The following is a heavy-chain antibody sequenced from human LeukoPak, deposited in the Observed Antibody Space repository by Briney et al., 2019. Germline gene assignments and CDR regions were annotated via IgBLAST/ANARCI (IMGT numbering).Heavy chain of an antibody. CDR3: ARRENNGYYLS. Sequence: GGSLRLSCAASGFTVSTNYMIWVRQAPGKGLDWVSVLYSDGTTYYADSVKGRLIISRDNSRNTLSLQMHSLRAEDTAVYYCARRENNGYYLSWGQGTLVTVSS. CDR2: LYSDGTT. J-gene: IGHJ5*02. D-gene: IGHD3-22*01. CDR1: GFTVSTNY. V-gene: IGHV3-53*01.